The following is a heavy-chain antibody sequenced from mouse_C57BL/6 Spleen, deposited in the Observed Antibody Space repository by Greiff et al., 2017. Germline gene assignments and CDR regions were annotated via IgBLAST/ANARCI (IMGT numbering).Heavy chain of an antibody. CDR3: ASYYSNLGGYFDY. CDR2: IYPGSGST. J-gene: IGHJ2*01. V-gene: IGHV1-55*01. CDR1: GYTFSSYW. D-gene: IGHD2-5*01. Sequence: VKLQESGAELVKPGASVKMSCKASGYTFSSYWITWVKQRPGQGLEWIGDIYPGSGSTNYNEKFKSKATLTVDTSSSTAYMQLSSLTSEDSAVYYCASYYSNLGGYFDYWGQGTTLTVSS.